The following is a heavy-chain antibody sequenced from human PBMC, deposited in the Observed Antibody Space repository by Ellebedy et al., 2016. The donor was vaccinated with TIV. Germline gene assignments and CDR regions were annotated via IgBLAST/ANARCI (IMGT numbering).Heavy chain of an antibody. CDR1: GFPFSSHD. V-gene: IGHV3-13*01. D-gene: IGHD6-13*01. CDR3: ARASAGLDY. Sequence: GESLKIPCAASGFPFSSHDMHWVRPGKGKGLEWVSAIGSAGDTSYSGSVKGRFTISRENGKNSVYLQMNNLRAEDTAVYYCARASAGLDYWGQGTLVTVSS. J-gene: IGHJ4*02. CDR2: IGSAGDT.